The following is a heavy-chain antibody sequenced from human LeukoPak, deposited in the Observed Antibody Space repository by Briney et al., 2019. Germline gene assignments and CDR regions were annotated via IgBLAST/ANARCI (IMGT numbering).Heavy chain of an antibody. CDR1: GFTLSNYW. D-gene: IGHD3-10*01. CDR3: ARDYGRSRDYGMDV. J-gene: IGHJ6*02. V-gene: IGHV3-74*01. Sequence: GGSLRLSCAASGFTLSNYWMHWVRQAPGKGLVWVSRINADGSSASYADSVKGRFTISRDNAKNTLYLQMNSLRAEDTAMYYCARDYGRSRDYGMDVWGQGTTVTVSS. CDR2: INADGSSA.